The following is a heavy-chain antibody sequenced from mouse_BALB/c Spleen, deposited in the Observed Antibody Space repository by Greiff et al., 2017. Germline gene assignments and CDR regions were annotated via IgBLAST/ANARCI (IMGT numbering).Heavy chain of an antibody. CDR3: ARQESTMITYFDY. CDR1: GYAFSSSW. CDR2: IYPGDGDT. V-gene: IGHV1-82*01. Sequence: VQLQQSGPELVKPGASVKISCKASGYAFSSSWMNWVKQRPGQGLEWIGRIYPGDGDTNYNGKFKGKATLTADKSSSTAYMQLSSLTSVDSAVYFCARQESTMITYFDYWGQGTTLTVSS. D-gene: IGHD2-4*01. J-gene: IGHJ2*01.